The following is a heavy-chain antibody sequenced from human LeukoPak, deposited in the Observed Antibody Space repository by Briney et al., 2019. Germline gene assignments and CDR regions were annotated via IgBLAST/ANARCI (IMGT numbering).Heavy chain of an antibody. Sequence: PSETLSLTCTVSGGSISDYYWSWVRQSPEKGLEWIASLLYRGSTHYNPSLRSRVAISGDTSNNQFSLILTSVTTTDTAVYYCARTGRRGYFDFWGRGTLVTVSS. V-gene: IGHV4-59*01. J-gene: IGHJ2*01. D-gene: IGHD1-14*01. CDR1: GGSISDYY. CDR3: ARTGRRGYFDF. CDR2: LLYRGST.